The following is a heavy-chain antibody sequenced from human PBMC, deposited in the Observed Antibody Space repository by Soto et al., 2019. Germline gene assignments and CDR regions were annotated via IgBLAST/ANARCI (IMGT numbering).Heavy chain of an antibody. CDR3: ARSFGLFGVVNHFDY. V-gene: IGHV4-4*02. CDR1: GGSISSSNW. J-gene: IGHJ4*02. Sequence: SETLSLTCAVSGGSISSSNWWSWVRQPPGKGLEWIGEIYHSGSTNYNPSLKSRVTISVDRSKSQFSLKLSSVTAADTAVYYCARSFGLFGVVNHFDYWGQGTLVTVSS. CDR2: IYHSGST. D-gene: IGHD3-3*01.